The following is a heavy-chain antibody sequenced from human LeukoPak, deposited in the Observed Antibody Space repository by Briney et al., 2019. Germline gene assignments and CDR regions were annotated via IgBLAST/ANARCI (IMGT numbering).Heavy chain of an antibody. Sequence: GGSLRLSCAASGFTVSSNYMSWVRQAPGKGLEWGSVIYSGGSTYYADSVKGRFAISRHNSKNTLYLQMNSLRAEDTAVYYCARAPVDTAMVDYWGQGTLVTVSS. D-gene: IGHD5-18*01. J-gene: IGHJ4*02. CDR1: GFTVSSNY. CDR2: IYSGGST. V-gene: IGHV3-53*04. CDR3: ARAPVDTAMVDY.